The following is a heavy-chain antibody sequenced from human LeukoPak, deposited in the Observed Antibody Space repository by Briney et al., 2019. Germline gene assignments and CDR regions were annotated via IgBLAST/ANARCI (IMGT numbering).Heavy chain of an antibody. CDR3: AKGFYGELLFDS. J-gene: IGHJ4*02. D-gene: IGHD3-10*01. Sequence: SGGSLRLSCAASGFTFSSYGMSWVRQAPGKGLEWVSGISGRGAGTYYADSVTGRFTISRDNSKNTLYLQMNSPRVEATAVYYCAKGFYGELLFDSWGQGTLVTVSS. CDR2: ISGRGAGT. V-gene: IGHV3-23*01. CDR1: GFTFSSYG.